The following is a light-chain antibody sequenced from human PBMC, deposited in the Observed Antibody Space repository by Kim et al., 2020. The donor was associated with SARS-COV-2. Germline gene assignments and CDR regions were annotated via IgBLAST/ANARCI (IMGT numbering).Light chain of an antibody. V-gene: IGLV1-40*01. CDR1: SSNSGAGYD. J-gene: IGLJ2*01. CDR2: GNS. Sequence: VTSSCTGSSSNSGAGYDVHWYQRLPGTAPKLLIYGNSNRPSGVPDRFSGSKSGTSASLAITGLQAEDEADYYCQSYDSSLSGSVVFGGGTQLTVL. CDR3: QSYDSSLSGSVV.